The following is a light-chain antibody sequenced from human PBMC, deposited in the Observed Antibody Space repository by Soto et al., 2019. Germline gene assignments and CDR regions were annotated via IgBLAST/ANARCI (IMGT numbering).Light chain of an antibody. J-gene: IGLJ3*02. Sequence: QSVLTQPASVSGSPGQSITISCTGTNSDVGGYNYVSWYQQHPGKAPKLMIYEVSKRPSGVPDRFSGSKSGNTASLTVSGLQAEDEADYYCNSYAGSNNWVFGGGTKVTVL. CDR3: NSYAGSNNWV. CDR1: NSDVGGYNY. V-gene: IGLV2-8*01. CDR2: EVS.